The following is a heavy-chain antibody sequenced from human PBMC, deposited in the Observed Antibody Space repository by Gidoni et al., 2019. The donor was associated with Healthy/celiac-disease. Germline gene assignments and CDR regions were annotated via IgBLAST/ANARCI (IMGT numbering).Heavy chain of an antibody. J-gene: IGHJ4*02. V-gene: IGHV4-34*01. CDR3: ATRGGSCSGGNCYSQDY. D-gene: IGHD2-15*01. CDR1: GGSFSGYY. Sequence: QVQLQQWGAGLLKPSETLSLTCAVYGGSFSGYYWSWIRQPPGKGLEWIGEINHSGSTNYNPSLKRRVTISVDTSKNQFSLKLSSVTAADTAVYYCATRGGSCSGGNCYSQDYWGQGTLVTVSS. CDR2: INHSGST.